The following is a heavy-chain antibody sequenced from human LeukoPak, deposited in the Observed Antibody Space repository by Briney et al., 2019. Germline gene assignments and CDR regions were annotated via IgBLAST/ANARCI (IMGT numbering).Heavy chain of an antibody. D-gene: IGHD4-17*01. J-gene: IGHJ4*02. CDR3: ARDVDSGADY. CDR1: GDSLSSNIAA. V-gene: IGHV6-1*01. Sequence: SQTLSLTCAISGDSLSSNIAAWDWIRQSPSRGLEWLGRTYYRSKWQTEYAVSLKSRLTITPDTSKNRFSLHLNSVTPEDTAVYYCARDVDSGADYWGQGTLVTVSS. CDR2: TYYRSKWQT.